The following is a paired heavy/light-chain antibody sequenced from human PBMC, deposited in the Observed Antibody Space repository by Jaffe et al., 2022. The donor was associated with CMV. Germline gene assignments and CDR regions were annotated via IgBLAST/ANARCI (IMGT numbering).Light chain of an antibody. Sequence: SFVLTQPPSVSVAPGKTATLTCGGDNIGSKNVHWYQLRPGQAPILVMYYDSDRPSGIPERFSGSNSGNTATLTINRVEAGDEADYFCQVWDSGSDPRWVFGGGTKLTVL. J-gene: IGLJ3*02. CDR2: YDS. CDR3: QVWDSGSDPRWV. CDR1: NIGSKN. V-gene: IGLV3-21*04.
Heavy chain of an antibody. CDR3: ARIPARADFEVWKLNWLDL. Sequence: EVQLVASGGGLVQPGGSLRLSCEASGFTLSGYWMHWVRRVPGKGLVWVSLINNDGTRATYADSVKGRFTTSRDNAKNTLYLQMNSLRDDDTAIYYCARIPARADFEVWKLNWLDLWGQGTLVTVSS. J-gene: IGHJ5*02. CDR1: GFTLSGYW. V-gene: IGHV3-74*01. D-gene: IGHD3-16*01. CDR2: INNDGTRA.